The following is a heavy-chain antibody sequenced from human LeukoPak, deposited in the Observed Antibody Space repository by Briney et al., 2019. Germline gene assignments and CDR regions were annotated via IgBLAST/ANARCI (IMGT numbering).Heavy chain of an antibody. D-gene: IGHD2-2*01. CDR3: ARFREYQLLYYFDY. Sequence: SETLSLTCTVSGGSISSGGYYWSWIRQHPGKGPEWIGYIYYSGSTYYNPSLKSRVTISADTSKNQFSLKLSSVTAADTAVYYCARFREYQLLYYFDYWGQGTLVTVSS. J-gene: IGHJ4*02. CDR2: IYYSGST. CDR1: GGSISSGGYY. V-gene: IGHV4-31*03.